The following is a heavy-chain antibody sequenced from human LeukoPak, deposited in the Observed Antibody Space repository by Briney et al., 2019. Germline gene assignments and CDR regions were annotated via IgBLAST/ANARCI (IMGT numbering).Heavy chain of an antibody. CDR3: ARRRWADAFDI. CDR2: IYPGDSDT. J-gene: IGHJ3*02. CDR1: GYSFSNYW. V-gene: IGHV5-51*01. Sequence: GESLKISCKGSGYSFSNYWIAWLRQMPGKGLEWMGIIYPGDSDTTYSPSFQGQVTISADKSISTAYLQWSSLKASDTAMYYCARRRWADAFDIWGQGTMVTVSS. D-gene: IGHD4-23*01.